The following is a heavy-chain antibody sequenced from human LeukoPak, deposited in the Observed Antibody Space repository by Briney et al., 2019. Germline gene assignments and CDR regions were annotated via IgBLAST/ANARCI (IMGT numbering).Heavy chain of an antibody. CDR2: INPNSGGT. D-gene: IGHD6-13*01. Sequence: AASVTVSCKASGYTFTGYYMHWVRQAPGQGLEWMGWINPNSGGTNYAQKFQGRVTMTRDTSISTAYMELSRLRSDDTAVYYCARGPSSSWYMDVWGKGTTVTVSS. V-gene: IGHV1-2*02. CDR3: ARGPSSSWYMDV. J-gene: IGHJ6*03. CDR1: GYTFTGYY.